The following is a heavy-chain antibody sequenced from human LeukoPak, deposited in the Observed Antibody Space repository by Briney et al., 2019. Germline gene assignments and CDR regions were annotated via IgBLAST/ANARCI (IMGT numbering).Heavy chain of an antibody. Sequence: SETLSLTCTVSGGSISSYYWSWIRQPPGKGLEWIGYIYYSGSTNYNPSLKSQVTISVDTSKNQFSLKLSPVTAADTAVYYCAREVRGVIPFGAFDIWGQGTMVTVSS. CDR2: IYYSGST. CDR1: GGSISSYY. J-gene: IGHJ3*02. CDR3: AREVRGVIPFGAFDI. D-gene: IGHD3-10*01. V-gene: IGHV4-59*12.